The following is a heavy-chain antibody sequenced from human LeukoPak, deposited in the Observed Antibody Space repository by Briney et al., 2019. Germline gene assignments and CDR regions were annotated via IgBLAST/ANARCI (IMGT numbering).Heavy chain of an antibody. CDR2: ISGSGGST. Sequence: GGSLRLSCAASGFTFSSYRMHWVRQAPGKGLEWVSAISGSGGSTSYADSVKGRFTISRDNSKNTLYLQMNSLRAEDTAVYYCAKDGRGYSGYLEYWGQGTLVTVSS. CDR1: GFTFSSYR. J-gene: IGHJ4*02. CDR3: AKDGRGYSGYLEY. V-gene: IGHV3-23*01. D-gene: IGHD5-12*01.